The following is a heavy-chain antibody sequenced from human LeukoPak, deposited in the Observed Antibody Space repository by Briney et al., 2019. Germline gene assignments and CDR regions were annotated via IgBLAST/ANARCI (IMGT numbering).Heavy chain of an antibody. D-gene: IGHD6-13*01. V-gene: IGHV5-51*01. J-gene: IGHJ3*02. CDR1: GYSFTSYW. CDR3: ARHRGGAAAVPGDAFDI. Sequence: GESLKISCKGSGYSFTSYWIGWVRQMPGKGLEWMGIIYPGDSDTRYSPSFQGQVTISADKSISTAYLQWSSLKASDTAMYYCARHRGGAAAVPGDAFDIWGQGTMVTVSS. CDR2: IYPGDSDT.